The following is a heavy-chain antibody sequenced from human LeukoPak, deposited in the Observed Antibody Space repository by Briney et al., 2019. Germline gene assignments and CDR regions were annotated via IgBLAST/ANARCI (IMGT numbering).Heavy chain of an antibody. D-gene: IGHD1-26*01. CDR3: ARDIVGATILDY. J-gene: IGHJ4*02. CDR2: IIPTLGIA. Sequence: ASVKVSCKASGGTFSSYAISWVRQAPGQGLEWMGRIIPTLGIANYAQKFQGRVTITADKSTSTAYMELSSLRSEDTAVYYCARDIVGATILDYWGQGTLVTVSS. CDR1: GGTFSSYA. V-gene: IGHV1-69*04.